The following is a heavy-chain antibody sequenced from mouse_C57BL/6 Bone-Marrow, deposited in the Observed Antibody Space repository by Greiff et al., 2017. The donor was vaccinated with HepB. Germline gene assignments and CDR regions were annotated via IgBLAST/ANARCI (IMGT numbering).Heavy chain of an antibody. V-gene: IGHV1-78*01. D-gene: IGHD1-1*01. CDR1: GYTFTDHT. CDR3: ARHEDYYGSSYGFAY. Sequence: VQLQQSDAELVKPGASVKISCKVSGYTFTDHTIHWMKQRPEQGLEWIGYIYPRDGSTKYNEKFKGKATLTADKSSSTVYMELSRLTSEDSAVYFCARHEDYYGSSYGFAYWGQGTLVTVSA. CDR2: IYPRDGST. J-gene: IGHJ3*01.